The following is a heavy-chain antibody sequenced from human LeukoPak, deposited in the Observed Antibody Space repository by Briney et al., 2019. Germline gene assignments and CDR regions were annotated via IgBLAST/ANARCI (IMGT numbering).Heavy chain of an antibody. CDR1: GFTFSSYT. CDR3: ARDLLCSSSSCYALDV. CDR2: ISSSSSTI. J-gene: IGHJ6*04. V-gene: IGHV3-48*01. Sequence: GGSLRLSCAASGFTFSSYTMSWVRQAPGKGLEWVSYISSSSSTIYYADSVKGRFTISRDNAKSSLDLRMNSLRAEDTAVYYCARDLLCSSSSCYALDVWGKGTTVTVSS. D-gene: IGHD2-2*01.